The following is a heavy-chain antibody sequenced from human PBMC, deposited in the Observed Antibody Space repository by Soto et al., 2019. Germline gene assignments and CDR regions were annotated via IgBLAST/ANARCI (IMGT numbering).Heavy chain of an antibody. D-gene: IGHD3-10*01. CDR2: IYHSGTT. CDR3: ASDYGSGSYRFDY. Sequence: SETLSLTCAVSGGSISSGDYSWSWIRQPPGKGLEWIGYIYHSGTTYYNPSLKSRVMISLDRSKNQFSLKLSSVTAADTALYYGASDYGSGSYRFDYWGPGILVTVSS. J-gene: IGHJ4*02. CDR1: GGSISSGDYS. V-gene: IGHV4-30-2*01.